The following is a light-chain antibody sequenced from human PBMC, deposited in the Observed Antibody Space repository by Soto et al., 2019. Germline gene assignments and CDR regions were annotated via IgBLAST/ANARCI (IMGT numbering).Light chain of an antibody. CDR3: SSYTGGNPSYV. V-gene: IGLV2-8*01. J-gene: IGLJ1*01. Sequence: QSVLTQPPSASGSPGQSVTISCTGTSSDVGGYDYVSWYQQHPGKAPKLMIYEVTIRPSGVSDRFSGSKSGNTASLTVSGLQAEDEADYYCSSYTGGNPSYVLGTGTKVTAL. CDR1: SSDVGGYDY. CDR2: EVT.